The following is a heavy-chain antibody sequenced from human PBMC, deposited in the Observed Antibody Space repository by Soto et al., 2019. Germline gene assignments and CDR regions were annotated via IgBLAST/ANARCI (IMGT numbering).Heavy chain of an antibody. D-gene: IGHD3-22*01. CDR1: GFTFSSYS. Sequence: GGSLRLSCAASGFTFSSYSMNWVRQAPGKGLEWVSYISSSSSTIYYADSVKGRFTISRDNAKNSLYLQMNSLRDEDTAVYYCARGQYYYDSSGYLYWGQGTLVTVSS. CDR3: ARGQYYYDSSGYLY. V-gene: IGHV3-48*02. CDR2: ISSSSSTI. J-gene: IGHJ4*02.